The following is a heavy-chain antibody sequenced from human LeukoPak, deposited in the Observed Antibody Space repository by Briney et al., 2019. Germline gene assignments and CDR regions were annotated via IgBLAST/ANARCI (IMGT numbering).Heavy chain of an antibody. J-gene: IGHJ4*02. CDR3: AREGYSYGYETLNYFDY. CDR2: ISYDGSNK. CDR1: GFTFSSYA. Sequence: PGRSLRLSCAASGFTFSSYAMHWVRQAPGKGLEWVAVISYDGSNKYYADSVKGRFTISRDNSKNTLYLQMNSLRAEDTAVYYCAREGYSYGYETLNYFDYWGQGTLDTVSS. V-gene: IGHV3-30-3*01. D-gene: IGHD5-18*01.